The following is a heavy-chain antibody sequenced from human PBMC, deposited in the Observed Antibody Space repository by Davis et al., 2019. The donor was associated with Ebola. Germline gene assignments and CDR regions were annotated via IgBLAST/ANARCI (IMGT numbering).Heavy chain of an antibody. CDR3: ARSKVLRYFDWLLEDFDY. Sequence: ASVKVSCKASGYTFTSYGISWVRQAPGQGLEWMGWISAYNGNTNYAQKLQGRVTITRDTSASTAYMELSSLRSEDTAVYYCARSKVLRYFDWLLEDFDYWGQGTLVTVSS. CDR1: GYTFTSYG. D-gene: IGHD3-9*01. V-gene: IGHV1-18*01. J-gene: IGHJ4*02. CDR2: ISAYNGNT.